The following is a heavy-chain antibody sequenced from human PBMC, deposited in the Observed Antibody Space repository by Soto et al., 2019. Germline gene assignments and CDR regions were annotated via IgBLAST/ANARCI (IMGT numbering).Heavy chain of an antibody. V-gene: IGHV1-2*04. D-gene: IGHD3-10*01. CDR2: INPNSGGT. J-gene: IGHJ6*02. CDR1: GYTFTGYY. CDR3: ARGGYYGSGSYHKYYYYGMDG. Sequence: QVQLVQSGAEVKKPGASVKVSCKASGYTFTGYYMHWVRQAPGQGLEWMGWINPNSGGTNYAQKFQGWVTMATDTSKSTAHTGLSGLRSDDTSAYYCARGGYYGSGSYHKYYYYGMDGWGQGTTVTVSS.